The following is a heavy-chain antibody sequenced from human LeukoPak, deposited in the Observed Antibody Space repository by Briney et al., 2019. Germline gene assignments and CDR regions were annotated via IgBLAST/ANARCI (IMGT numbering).Heavy chain of an antibody. J-gene: IGHJ4*02. V-gene: IGHV1-8*01. CDR1: GYTFTSSD. D-gene: IGHD6-13*01. Sequence: GASVKVSCKASGYTFTSSDINWVRQATGQGLEWMGWINPKSGRTGYAKKFQDRVSMTMNTSISTAYMEVSSLRLDDTAVYYCARGRSGLAAAGTYDFSGQGTLITVSS. CDR2: INPKSGRT. CDR3: ARGRSGLAAAGTYDF.